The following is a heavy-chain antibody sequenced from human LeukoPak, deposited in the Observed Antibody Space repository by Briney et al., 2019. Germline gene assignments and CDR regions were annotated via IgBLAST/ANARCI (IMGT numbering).Heavy chain of an antibody. Sequence: GWSLRLSCAASGFIVNSYAMSWLRQAPGKGLAWVSLIYSDGVTQYADSVKGRFTISRDNSKNTLYLQMNSLRDEDTAVYFCARDRAEGKTWVEFDPWGQGTLVTVSS. J-gene: IGHJ5*02. CDR2: IYSDGVT. CDR3: ARDRAEGKTWVEFDP. CDR1: GFIVNSYA. V-gene: IGHV3-66*02.